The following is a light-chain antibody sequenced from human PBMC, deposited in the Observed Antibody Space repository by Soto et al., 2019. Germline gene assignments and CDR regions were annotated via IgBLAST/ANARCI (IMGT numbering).Light chain of an antibody. V-gene: IGLV1-47*01. CDR1: SSNIGSNY. Sequence: QAVVTQPPSASGTPGQRVTISCSGRSSNIGSNYVYWYQQVPGTAPKVLISMNNRRPSGIPDRFSASKSGTSASLAISGLRSEDEADYYCAAWDDSLSGHWVFGGGTKLTVL. J-gene: IGLJ3*02. CDR2: MNN. CDR3: AAWDDSLSGHWV.